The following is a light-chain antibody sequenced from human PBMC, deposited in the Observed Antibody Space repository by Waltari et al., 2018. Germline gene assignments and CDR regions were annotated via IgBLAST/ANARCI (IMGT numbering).Light chain of an antibody. CDR2: DVN. CDR1: RSDIGTYHY. V-gene: IGLV2-14*01. Sequence: QSALPQPASVSGSPGQSNTISCTGTRSDIGTYHYLSWYQQYQGKAPKLMIYDVNKRPSVVSDRFSGSNSGNTASLPISGLQAEDEADYYCCSYTRSSTYVFGTGTQVTVL. CDR3: CSYTRSSTYV. J-gene: IGLJ1*01.